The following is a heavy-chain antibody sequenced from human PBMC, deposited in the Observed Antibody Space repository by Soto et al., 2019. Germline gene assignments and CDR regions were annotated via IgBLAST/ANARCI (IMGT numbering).Heavy chain of an antibody. CDR1: GGSISSYY. Sequence: SETLSLTCTVSGGSISSYYWSWIRQPPGKGLEWIGYIYYSGSTNYNPSLKSRVTISADTSKNQFSLKLSSVTAADTAVYYCSRRYVGITFGGVIAPNCTDSWGQGTLVTVSS. J-gene: IGHJ5*01. D-gene: IGHD3-16*02. V-gene: IGHV4-59*08. CDR2: IYYSGST. CDR3: SRRYVGITFGGVIAPNCTDS.